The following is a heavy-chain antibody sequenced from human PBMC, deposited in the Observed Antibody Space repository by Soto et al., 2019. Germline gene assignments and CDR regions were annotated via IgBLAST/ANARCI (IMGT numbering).Heavy chain of an antibody. CDR2: ISGSGGST. CDR1: GFTFSSYA. Sequence: EVQLLESGGGLVQPGGSLRLSCAASGFTFSSYAMSWVRQAPGKGLEWVSAISGSGGSTYYADSVKGRFTISRDNSKNTLYLQMNSLRAEDTAVYYCAKDLSRDARRFCLGVASTYYDFWSGYYPPTPRGYYYYGMDVWGQGTTVTVSS. V-gene: IGHV3-23*01. D-gene: IGHD3-3*01. J-gene: IGHJ6*02. CDR3: AKDLSRDARRFCLGVASTYYDFWSGYYPPTPRGYYYYGMDV.